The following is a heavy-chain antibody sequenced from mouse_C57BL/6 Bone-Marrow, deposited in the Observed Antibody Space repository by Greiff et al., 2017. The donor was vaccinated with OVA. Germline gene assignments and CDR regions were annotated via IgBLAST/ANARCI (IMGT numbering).Heavy chain of an antibody. D-gene: IGHD2-4*01. Sequence: EVKLVESGGGLVQPGGSMKLSCAASGFTFSDAWMDWVRQSTEKGLEWVAEIRNKANNHATYYAESVKGRFTISRDDSKSSVYLQMNILRAEDTGIYYCTPRYDYDGFAYWGQGTLVTVSA. J-gene: IGHJ3*01. V-gene: IGHV6-6*01. CDR3: TPRYDYDGFAY. CDR1: GFTFSDAW. CDR2: IRNKANNHAT.